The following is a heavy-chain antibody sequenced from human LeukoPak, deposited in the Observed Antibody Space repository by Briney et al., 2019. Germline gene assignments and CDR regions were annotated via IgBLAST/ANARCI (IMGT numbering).Heavy chain of an antibody. J-gene: IGHJ6*03. CDR1: GYSISSGYY. Sequence: SETLSLTCTVSGYSISSGYYWGWIRQPPGKGLEWIGSIYHSGSTYYNPSLKSRVTISVDTSKNQFSLELSSVTAADTAVYYCARQAGYSSGWYADYYYYMDVWGKGTTVTVSS. CDR2: IYHSGST. D-gene: IGHD6-19*01. V-gene: IGHV4-38-2*02. CDR3: ARQAGYSSGWYADYYYYMDV.